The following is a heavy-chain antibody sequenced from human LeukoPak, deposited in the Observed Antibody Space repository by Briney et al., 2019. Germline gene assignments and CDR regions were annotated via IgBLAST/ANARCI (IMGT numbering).Heavy chain of an antibody. D-gene: IGHD1-26*01. J-gene: IGHJ4*02. CDR2: IYYSGST. V-gene: IGHV4-39*01. Sequence: PSETLSLTCTVSGGSISSSSYYWGWIRQPPGKGLECIGSIYYSGSTYYNPSLKSRVTISVDTSKNQFSLKLSSVTAADTAVYYCARYFRSGSYPYYFDYWGQGTLVTVSS. CDR3: ARYFRSGSYPYYFDY. CDR1: GGSISSSSYY.